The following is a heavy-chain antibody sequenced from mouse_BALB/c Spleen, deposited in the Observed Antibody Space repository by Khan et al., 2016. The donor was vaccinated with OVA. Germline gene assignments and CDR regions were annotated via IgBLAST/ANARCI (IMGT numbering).Heavy chain of an antibody. J-gene: IGHJ3*01. CDR1: GYSFTVYY. D-gene: IGHD2-12*01. CDR2: VNPNNGDT. Sequence: EVKLLESGPDLVKPGASVKISCKASGYSFTVYYMTWVKQSHGKSPEWIGRVNPNNGDTNYNQNFKGKAILTVDKSSIPAYMALRRLTSEYSAVCVCSRGYEFFPYWGQGTLVTVSA. V-gene: IGHV1-26*01. CDR3: SRGYEFFPY.